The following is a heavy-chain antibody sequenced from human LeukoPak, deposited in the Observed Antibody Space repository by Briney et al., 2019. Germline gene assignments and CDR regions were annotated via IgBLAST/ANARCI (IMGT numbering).Heavy chain of an antibody. CDR3: SRVAGVRGLPKYYYMDV. J-gene: IGHJ6*03. CDR2: IRSKAYGGTT. Sequence: PGGSLRLSSTASGFTFGEYALNWFRQAPGKGLEWVGFIRSKAYGGTTEYAAPVKGRLTVARDDSKSITYLQMNSLKTEDTAVYYCSRVAGVRGLPKYYYMDVWGKGATVTVSS. V-gene: IGHV3-49*03. D-gene: IGHD3-10*01. CDR1: GFTFGEYA.